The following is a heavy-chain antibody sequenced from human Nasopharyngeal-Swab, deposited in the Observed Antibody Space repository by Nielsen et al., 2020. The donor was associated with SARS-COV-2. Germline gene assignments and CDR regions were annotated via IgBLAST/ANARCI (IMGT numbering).Heavy chain of an antibody. CDR2: ISSSGSTI. CDR3: ARVNGQLALAVRYFDL. J-gene: IGHJ2*01. D-gene: IGHD6-6*01. Sequence: GESLQISCAASGFTFSDYYMSWIRQAPGKGLEWVSYISSSGSTIYYADSVKGRFTISRDNAKNSLYLQMNSLRAEDTAVYYCARVNGQLALAVRYFDLWGRGTLVTVSS. CDR1: GFTFSDYY. V-gene: IGHV3-11*01.